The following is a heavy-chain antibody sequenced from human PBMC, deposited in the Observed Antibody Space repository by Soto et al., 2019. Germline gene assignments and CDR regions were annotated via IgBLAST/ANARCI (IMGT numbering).Heavy chain of an antibody. Sequence: PGESLKISCKASGYSFSSYWIGWVRQMPGKGLEWMGIIYPGDSDTKYSPSVQGQVTISADKSISTAYLQWSSLKASDTAMYYCARKYCSGGSCYPYYFDYWGQGTLVTVSS. V-gene: IGHV5-51*01. CDR1: GYSFSSYW. CDR2: IYPGDSDT. CDR3: ARKYCSGGSCYPYYFDY. D-gene: IGHD2-15*01. J-gene: IGHJ4*02.